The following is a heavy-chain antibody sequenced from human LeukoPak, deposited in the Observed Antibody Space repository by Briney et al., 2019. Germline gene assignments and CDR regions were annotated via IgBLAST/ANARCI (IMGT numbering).Heavy chain of an antibody. CDR2: ISSSSSYI. J-gene: IGHJ3*02. CDR3: ARSPQSGLRIEDAFDI. Sequence: GGSLRLSCAASGFTFSSYSMNWVRQAPGKGLEWVSSISSSSSYIYYADSVKGRFTISRDNAKNSLYLQMNSLRAEDTAVYYCARSPQSGLRIEDAFDIWGQGTMVTVSS. D-gene: IGHD4-17*01. CDR1: GFTFSSYS. V-gene: IGHV3-21*01.